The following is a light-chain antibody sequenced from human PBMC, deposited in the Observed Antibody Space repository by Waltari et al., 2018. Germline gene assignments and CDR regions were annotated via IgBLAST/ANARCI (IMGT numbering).Light chain of an antibody. CDR1: DSDVGAYDF. J-gene: IGLJ1*01. CDR3: SSYTTSSAPGV. V-gene: IGLV2-14*01. Sequence: QSALTQPASVSGSPGQSITISCSGTDSDVGAYDFFSWYQQHPGKAPHLIIYEVSNRPSGISNRFSASKSGNTASLTISGLQAEEEADYYCSSYTTSSAPGVFGTGTRVTVL. CDR2: EVS.